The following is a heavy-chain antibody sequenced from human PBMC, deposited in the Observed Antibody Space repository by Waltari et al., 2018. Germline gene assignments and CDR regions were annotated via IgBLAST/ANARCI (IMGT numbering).Heavy chain of an antibody. CDR1: GGSISSSSYY. Sequence: QLQLQESGPGLVKPSETLSLTCTVSGGSISSSSYYWGWIRQPPGKGLEWIGSIYYSGSTYYNPSLKSRVTISVDTSKNQCSLKLSSVTAADTAVYYCARAPLIAAAGSYWYFDLWGRGTLVTVSS. D-gene: IGHD6-13*01. J-gene: IGHJ2*01. CDR3: ARAPLIAAAGSYWYFDL. CDR2: IYYSGST. V-gene: IGHV4-39*07.